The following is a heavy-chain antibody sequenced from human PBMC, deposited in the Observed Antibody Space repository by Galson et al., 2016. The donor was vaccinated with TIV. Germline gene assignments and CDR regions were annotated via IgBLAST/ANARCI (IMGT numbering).Heavy chain of an antibody. CDR3: VRGLLDTSGYYPPPDSFDI. D-gene: IGHD3-22*01. J-gene: IGHJ3*02. CDR1: GGSISSRGYY. Sequence: TLSLTCTVSGGSISSRGYYWSWIRQHPGKGLEWIGYIYYSGSTYHSPSLKSRLTISLDTSKNQFSLKLNSVTAADTAVYYCVRGLLDTSGYYPPPDSFDIWGQGTMVTVSS. V-gene: IGHV4-31*03. CDR2: IYYSGST.